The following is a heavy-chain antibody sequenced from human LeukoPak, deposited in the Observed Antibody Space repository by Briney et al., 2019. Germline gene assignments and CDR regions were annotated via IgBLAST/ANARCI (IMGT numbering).Heavy chain of an antibody. CDR3: ARGYGSGSYCYMDV. D-gene: IGHD3-10*01. V-gene: IGHV1-2*04. J-gene: IGHJ6*03. Sequence: ASVKVSCKASGYTFTGYYMHWVRQAPGQGLEWMGWINPNSGGTNYAQKFQGWVTMTRDTSISTAYMELSRLRSDDTAVFYCARGYGSGSYCYMDVWGKGTTVTISS. CDR1: GYTFTGYY. CDR2: INPNSGGT.